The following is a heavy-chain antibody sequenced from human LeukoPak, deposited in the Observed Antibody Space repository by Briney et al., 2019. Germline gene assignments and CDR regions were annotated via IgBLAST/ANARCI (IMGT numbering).Heavy chain of an antibody. CDR2: FHYIGTT. V-gene: IGHV4-59*08. Sequence: SETLSLTCTVSGXSISTYYGSWIRQPPGKGLEWIGYFHYIGTTNYNPSLKSRVTMSVDTSKNQFSLKLSSVTAADTAVYFCARHLGGGNSANWFDPWGQGTLVTVSS. CDR3: ARHLGGGNSANWFDP. J-gene: IGHJ5*02. D-gene: IGHD4-23*01. CDR1: GXSISTYY.